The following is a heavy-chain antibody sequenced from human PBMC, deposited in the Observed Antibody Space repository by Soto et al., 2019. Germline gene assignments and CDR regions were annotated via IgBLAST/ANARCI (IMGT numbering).Heavy chain of an antibody. Sequence: QVQLVESGGGAVQPGESLRLSCVASGFDFTYYAMHWVRQAPGKGLESVAVMSSDGSKIHHTDSVKGRFTISRDNSKNTLYLQMNSLRNEDTAVYFCAKDEGVGGTRGLFDYWGQGTLVSVSS. CDR2: MSSDGSKI. D-gene: IGHD1-26*01. CDR1: GFDFTYYA. V-gene: IGHV3-30*18. CDR3: AKDEGVGGTRGLFDY. J-gene: IGHJ4*02.